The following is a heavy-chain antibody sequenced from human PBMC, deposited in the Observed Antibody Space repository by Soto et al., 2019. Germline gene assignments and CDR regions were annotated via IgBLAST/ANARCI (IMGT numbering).Heavy chain of an antibody. CDR1: GFTFSSYG. V-gene: IGHV3-30*18. J-gene: IGHJ3*02. D-gene: IGHD3-22*01. CDR3: AKGNYYDSSGYSDAFDI. CDR2: ISYDGSNK. Sequence: GGSLRLSCAASGFTFSSYGMHWVRPAPGKGLEWVAVISYDGSNKYYADSVKGRFTISRDNSKNTLYLQMNSLRAEDTAVYYCAKGNYYDSSGYSDAFDIWGQGTMVTVSS.